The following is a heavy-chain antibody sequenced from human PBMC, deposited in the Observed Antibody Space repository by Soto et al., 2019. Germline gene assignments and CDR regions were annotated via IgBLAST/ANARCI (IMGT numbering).Heavy chain of an antibody. J-gene: IGHJ4*02. CDR1: GYSISSSNW. D-gene: IGHD1-26*01. Sequence: QVQLQESGPGLVKPSDTLSLTCAVSGYSISSSNWWGWIRQPPGKGLEGIGYIYYSGTTYYNPSHKSRVTTSVDTSKHQFSLKLTFVTTVDTAVYYCARREIQGPIDYWGQGTLVTVSS. CDR2: IYYSGTT. CDR3: ARREIQGPIDY. V-gene: IGHV4-28*01.